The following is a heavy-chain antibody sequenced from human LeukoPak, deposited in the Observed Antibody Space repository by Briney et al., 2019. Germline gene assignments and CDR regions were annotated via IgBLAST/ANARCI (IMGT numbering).Heavy chain of an antibody. CDR3: AKEVSGSYSPTDY. Sequence: GGSLRLSCAASGFSFSSNTISWVRQAAGKGLEWVSGISGSGSSTYFADSVKGRFTISRDNSNDTLYLQMNSLRVEDTAVYYCAKEVSGSYSPTDYWGQGTLVTVSS. J-gene: IGHJ4*02. D-gene: IGHD1-26*01. CDR2: ISGSGSST. CDR1: GFSFSSNT. V-gene: IGHV3-23*01.